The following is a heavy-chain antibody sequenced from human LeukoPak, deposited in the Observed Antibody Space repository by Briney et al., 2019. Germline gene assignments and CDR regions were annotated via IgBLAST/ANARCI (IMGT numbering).Heavy chain of an antibody. CDR1: GFTFSDYY. J-gene: IGHJ4*02. V-gene: IGHV3-11*01. CDR2: ISSSGSTI. D-gene: IGHD2-21*02. Sequence: PGGSLRLSCAASGFTFSDYYMTWTRQAPGKGLEWVSCISSSGSTIFYADSVKGRFTISRDNAKSSLFLQMNSLRAEDTAVYYCARVNRVTAIQELDHWGQGTLVTVSS. CDR3: ARVNRVTAIQELDH.